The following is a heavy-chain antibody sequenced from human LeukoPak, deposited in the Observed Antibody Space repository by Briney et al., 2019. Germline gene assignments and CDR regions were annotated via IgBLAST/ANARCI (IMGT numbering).Heavy chain of an antibody. CDR3: ATYSSSSPFDY. J-gene: IGHJ4*02. CDR1: GGSINSDGYY. D-gene: IGHD6-6*01. Sequence: SQTLSLTCTVSGGSINSDGYYWSWIRQHPGKGLEWIGYIYYSGSTYYNPSLKSRVTISVDTSKNQFSLRLSSVTAADTAVYYCATYSSSSPFDYWGQGTLVTVSS. CDR2: IYYSGST. V-gene: IGHV4-31*03.